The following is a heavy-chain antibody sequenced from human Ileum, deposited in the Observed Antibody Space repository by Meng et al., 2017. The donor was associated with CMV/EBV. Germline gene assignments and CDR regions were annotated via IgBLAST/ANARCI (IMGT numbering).Heavy chain of an antibody. V-gene: IGHV3-11*05. J-gene: IGHJ4*02. Sequence: VQVVESGGDLVKPGGSLRISCAASGFTFSDYYMTWIRQAPGKAPEWLSYISQTSTYINYADSVKGRFTISRDNAKNSVYLQMNSLEPEDTAVYYCSRDPRTLDYWGQGTLVTVSS. CDR2: ISQTSTYI. CDR3: SRDPRTLDY. CDR1: GFTFSDYY.